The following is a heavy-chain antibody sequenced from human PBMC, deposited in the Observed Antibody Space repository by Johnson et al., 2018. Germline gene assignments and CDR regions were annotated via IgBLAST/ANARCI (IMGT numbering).Heavy chain of an antibody. Sequence: VQLVQSGGGLVKPGWSLRLSCAASGFTFSSDSMNWVRQAPGKGLEWVSSISSSSSYIYYADSVKGRFTISRDNAKNSLYLQMNSLRAEDTAVYYCARLGSSGDAFDIWGQGTMVTVSS. CDR1: GFTFSSDS. V-gene: IGHV3-21*01. CDR3: ARLGSSGDAFDI. CDR2: ISSSSSYI. D-gene: IGHD3-22*01. J-gene: IGHJ3*02.